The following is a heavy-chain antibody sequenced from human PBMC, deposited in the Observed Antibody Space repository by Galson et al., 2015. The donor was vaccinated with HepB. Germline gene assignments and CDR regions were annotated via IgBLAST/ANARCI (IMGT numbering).Heavy chain of an antibody. D-gene: IGHD3-3*01. Sequence: SLRLSCAASGFTFSSYSMNWVRQAPGKGLEWVSYISSSSSTIYYADSVKGRFTISRDNAKNSLYLQMNSLRAEDTAVYYCARDPPGRIIGSGYPNYFDYWGQGTLVTVSS. CDR1: GFTFSSYS. CDR3: ARDPPGRIIGSGYPNYFDY. CDR2: ISSSSSTI. J-gene: IGHJ4*02. V-gene: IGHV3-48*01.